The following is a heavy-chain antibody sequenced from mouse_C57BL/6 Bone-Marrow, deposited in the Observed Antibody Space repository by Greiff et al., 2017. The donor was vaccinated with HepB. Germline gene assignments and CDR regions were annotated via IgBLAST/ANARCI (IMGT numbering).Heavy chain of an antibody. V-gene: IGHV1-18*01. Sequence: EVQLQQSGPELVKPGASVKIPCKASGYTFTDYNMDWVKQSHGKSLEWIGDINPNNGGTIYNQKFKGKATLTVDKSSSTAYMELRSLTSEDTAVYYCARARDYGKRNYAMDYWGQGTSVTVSS. D-gene: IGHD1-1*02. CDR3: ARARDYGKRNYAMDY. CDR1: GYTFTDYN. J-gene: IGHJ4*01. CDR2: INPNNGGT.